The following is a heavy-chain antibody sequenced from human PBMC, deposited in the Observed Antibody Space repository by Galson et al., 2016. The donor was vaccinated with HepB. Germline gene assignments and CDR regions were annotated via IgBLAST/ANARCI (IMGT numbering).Heavy chain of an antibody. J-gene: IGHJ6*02. D-gene: IGHD2-21*01. Sequence: SETLSLTCAVYGGSFSGYYWSWIRQPPGKGLEWIGEINHSGSTNYNPSLKSRVTISVDTSKNQFSLKLSSVTAADTAVYYCARGPHIGYGMDVWGQGTTVTVSS. V-gene: IGHV4-34*01. CDR1: GGSFSGYY. CDR3: ARGPHIGYGMDV. CDR2: INHSGST.